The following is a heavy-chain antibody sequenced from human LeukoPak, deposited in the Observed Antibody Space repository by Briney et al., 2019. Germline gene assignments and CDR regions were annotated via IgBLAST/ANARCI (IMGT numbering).Heavy chain of an antibody. Sequence: GGFLRLSCAATGFTFSRYGMHWVRQAPGKGLEWVAVIWYDGSNKYYADSVKGRFTISRDNSKNTLYLQMNSLRAEDTAVYYCARAGDYYDSSGYSDYWGQGTLVTVSS. CDR1: GFTFSRYG. CDR3: ARAGDYYDSSGYSDY. J-gene: IGHJ4*02. V-gene: IGHV3-33*01. CDR2: IWYDGSNK. D-gene: IGHD3-22*01.